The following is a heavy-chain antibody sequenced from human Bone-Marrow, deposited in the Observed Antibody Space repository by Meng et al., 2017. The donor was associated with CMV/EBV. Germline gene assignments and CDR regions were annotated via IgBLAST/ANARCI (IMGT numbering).Heavy chain of an antibody. CDR3: ATIGEYSSSWYHRLDY. CDR2: ISSSSSYI. Sequence: GGSLRLSCAASGFTFSSYSMNWVRQAPGKGLEWVSSISSSSSYIYYADSVKGRFTISRDNAKNSLYLQMNSLRAEDTAVYYCATIGEYSSSWYHRLDYLGQGTLVTVSS. J-gene: IGHJ4*02. V-gene: IGHV3-21*01. CDR1: GFTFSSYS. D-gene: IGHD6-13*01.